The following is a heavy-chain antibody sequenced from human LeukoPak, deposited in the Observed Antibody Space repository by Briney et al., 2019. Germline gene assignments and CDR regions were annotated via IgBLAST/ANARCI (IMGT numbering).Heavy chain of an antibody. Sequence: GASVKVSCKASGYTFTSYGISWVRQAPGQGLEWMGWISAYNDNTNYAQKLQGRVTMTTDTSTSTAYMELRSLRSDDTAVYYCATTGNIVEATGYFQHWGQSTLVTVSA. CDR2: ISAYNDNT. J-gene: IGHJ1*01. CDR3: ATTGNIVEATGYFQH. D-gene: IGHD1-26*01. V-gene: IGHV1-18*01. CDR1: GYTFTSYG.